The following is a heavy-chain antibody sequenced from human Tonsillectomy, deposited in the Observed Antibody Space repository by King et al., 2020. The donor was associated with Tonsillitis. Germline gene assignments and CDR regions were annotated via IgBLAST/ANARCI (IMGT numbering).Heavy chain of an antibody. J-gene: IGHJ5*02. CDR3: AKVYYDFWSGYENWFDP. V-gene: IGHV3-9*01. CDR1: GFTFDDYA. Sequence: QLVQSGGGLVQPGRSLRLSCAASGFTFDDYAMHWVRHAPGKGLEWVSGISWNSGSIGYADSVKGRFTISRDNAKNSLYLQMNSLRAEDTALYYCAKVYYDFWSGYENWFDPWGQGTLVTVSS. D-gene: IGHD3-3*01. CDR2: ISWNSGSI.